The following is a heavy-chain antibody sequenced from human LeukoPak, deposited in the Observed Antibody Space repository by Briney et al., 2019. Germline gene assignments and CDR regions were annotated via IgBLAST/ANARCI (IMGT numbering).Heavy chain of an antibody. CDR2: ISYDGSNK. Sequence: GGSLRLSCAASGFIFSSYAMHWVRQAPGKGLEWLAVISYDGSNKYYADSVKGRFTISRHNSKNTLYLQMNSLRAEDTAVYYCAKDGESGIQWTQGYFDYWGQGTLVTVSS. D-gene: IGHD1-1*01. CDR1: GFIFSSYA. V-gene: IGHV3-30*04. CDR3: AKDGESGIQWTQGYFDY. J-gene: IGHJ4*02.